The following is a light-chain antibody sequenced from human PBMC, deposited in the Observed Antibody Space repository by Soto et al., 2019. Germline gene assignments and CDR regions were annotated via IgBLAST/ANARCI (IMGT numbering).Light chain of an antibody. J-gene: IGKJ1*01. CDR3: MQAIQTPRT. CDR2: LGS. Sequence: DIVVTQSPLSLPVTPGEPASISCRSSQSLLHTNGNNYLEWYLQKPGQSPQLLIYLGSSRASGVRDRFSGSGSGTDFTLKIRRVEAEDVGVYYCMQAIQTPRTFGQGTKVEIK. V-gene: IGKV2-28*01. CDR1: QSLLHTNGNNY.